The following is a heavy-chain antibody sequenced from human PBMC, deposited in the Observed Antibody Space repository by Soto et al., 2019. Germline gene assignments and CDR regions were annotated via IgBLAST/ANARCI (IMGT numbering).Heavy chain of an antibody. CDR2: SHYSGST. CDR3: ARQSPRDFDY. V-gene: IGHV4-59*11. CDR1: GGSICSHY. Sequence: SETLSLTCTVSGGSICSHYWSWIRQPPGKGLEWIGYSHYSGSTNYNPSLSSRVTISVDRSKSQFSLKLSSVTPADTAVYYCARQSPRDFDYWGQGTPVTVSS. J-gene: IGHJ4*02.